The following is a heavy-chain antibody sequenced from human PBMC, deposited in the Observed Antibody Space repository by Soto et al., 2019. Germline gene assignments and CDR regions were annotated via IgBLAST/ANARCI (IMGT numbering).Heavy chain of an antibody. CDR3: TVKGGYCSSTSCPYNWFDP. CDR2: IRSKAYGGTT. Sequence: GGSLRLSCTASGFTFGDYAMSWVRQAPGKGLEWVGFIRSKAYGGTTEYAASVKGRFTISRDDSKSIAYLQMNSLKTEDTAVYYCTVKGGYCSSTSCPYNWFDPWGQGTLVTVSS. D-gene: IGHD2-2*01. V-gene: IGHV3-49*04. CDR1: GFTFGDYA. J-gene: IGHJ5*02.